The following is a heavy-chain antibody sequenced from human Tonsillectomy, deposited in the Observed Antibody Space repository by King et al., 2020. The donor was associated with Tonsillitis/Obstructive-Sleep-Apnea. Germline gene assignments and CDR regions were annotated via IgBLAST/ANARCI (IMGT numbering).Heavy chain of an antibody. V-gene: IGHV3-23*04. Sequence: VQLVESGGGLVQPGGSLRLSCAASGFTFSRYAMSWVSQAPGKGLEWVSAISGSGGSTYYADSVKGRFTISRDNSKNTLFLKMNSLRAEDTAVYYCAKDGAPSPYGDFFDPWGQGTLVTVSS. J-gene: IGHJ5*02. D-gene: IGHD4-17*01. CDR3: AKDGAPSPYGDFFDP. CDR2: ISGSGGST. CDR1: GFTFSRYA.